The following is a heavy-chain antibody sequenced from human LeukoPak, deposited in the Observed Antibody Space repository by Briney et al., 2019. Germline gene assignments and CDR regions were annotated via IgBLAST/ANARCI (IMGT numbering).Heavy chain of an antibody. J-gene: IGHJ6*02. D-gene: IGHD1-1*01. CDR2: ISAYNGNT. CDR1: GYTFTSYG. V-gene: IGHV1-18*01. CDR3: ARDQLERRSNYYYGMDV. Sequence: GASVKVSCKASGYTFTSYGISWVRQAPGQGLEWMGWISAYNGNTNYAQKLQGRVTMTTDTSTSTAYMELRSLRSDDTAAYYCARDQLERRSNYYYGMDVWGQGTTVTVSS.